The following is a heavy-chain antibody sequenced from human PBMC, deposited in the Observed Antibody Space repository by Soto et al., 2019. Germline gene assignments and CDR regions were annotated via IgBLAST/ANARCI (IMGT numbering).Heavy chain of an antibody. CDR3: AKDLGYYYDSSGYSDY. CDR1: GFTFSSYG. Sequence: SLRLSCAASGFTFSSYGMHWVRQAPGKGLEWVAVISYDGSNKYYADSVKGRFTISRDNSKNTLYLQMNSLRAEDTAVYYCAKDLGYYYDSSGYSDYWGQGTLVTVSS. D-gene: IGHD3-22*01. V-gene: IGHV3-30*18. CDR2: ISYDGSNK. J-gene: IGHJ4*02.